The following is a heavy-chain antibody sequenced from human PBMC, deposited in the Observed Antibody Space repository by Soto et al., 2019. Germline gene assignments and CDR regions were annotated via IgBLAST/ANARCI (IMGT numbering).Heavy chain of an antibody. V-gene: IGHV1-69*01. Sequence: QVQLVQSGAEVKKPGSSVKVSCKASGGTFSSYSINWVRQAPGQGLEWMGEIIPIFGTANYAQKFQGRVTITADESTSTAYMELSSLRTEDTAVYYCARDGVRHSGGSDHWGQGTLVTVSS. J-gene: IGHJ4*02. CDR3: ARDGVRHSGGSDH. D-gene: IGHD3-16*01. CDR2: IIPIFGTA. CDR1: GGTFSSYS.